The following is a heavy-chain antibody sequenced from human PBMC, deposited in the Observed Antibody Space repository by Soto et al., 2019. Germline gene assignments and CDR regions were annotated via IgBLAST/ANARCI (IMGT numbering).Heavy chain of an antibody. CDR3: ATYWQQLVPNFDY. J-gene: IGHJ4*02. V-gene: IGHV3-30-3*01. D-gene: IGHD6-13*01. Sequence: VQLVESGGGGVQPGRSLRLSCAASGFTFSSYAMHWVRQAPGKGLEWVAAISYDGSNKYYADSVKGRFTISRDNSKNTLYLQMNSLRAEDTAVYYCATYWQQLVPNFDYWGQGTLVTVSS. CDR2: ISYDGSNK. CDR1: GFTFSSYA.